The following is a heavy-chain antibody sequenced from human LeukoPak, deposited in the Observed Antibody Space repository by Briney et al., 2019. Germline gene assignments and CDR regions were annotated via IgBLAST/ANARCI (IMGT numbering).Heavy chain of an antibody. J-gene: IGHJ4*02. Sequence: SETLSLTCTVSGGSISSSSYYWGWIRQPPGKGLEWIGSIYYSGSTYYNPSLKSRVTISVDTSKNQFSLKLSSVTAADTAVYYCAREMGYCSSTSCYGSAGGGYWGQGTLVTVSS. V-gene: IGHV4-39*07. CDR2: IYYSGST. CDR1: GGSISSSSYY. D-gene: IGHD2-2*01. CDR3: AREMGYCSSTSCYGSAGGGY.